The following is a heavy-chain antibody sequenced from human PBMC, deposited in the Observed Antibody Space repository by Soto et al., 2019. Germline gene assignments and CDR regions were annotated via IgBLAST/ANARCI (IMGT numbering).Heavy chain of an antibody. CDR1: GYTFTSYA. CDR3: ARDTGDGTFDF. D-gene: IGHD7-27*01. CDR2: ISGYNGNT. J-gene: IGHJ4*02. Sequence: ASVKVSCKASGYTFTSYAISWVRQAPGQGLEWVGWISGYNGNTKSSQKFQDRVTISRDTSASTAYMELTSLRSEDTAVYYCARDTGDGTFDFWGQGTLVTVSS. V-gene: IGHV1-18*01.